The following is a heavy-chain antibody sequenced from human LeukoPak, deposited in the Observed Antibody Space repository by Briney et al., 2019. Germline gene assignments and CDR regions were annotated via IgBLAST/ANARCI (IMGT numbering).Heavy chain of an antibody. V-gene: IGHV4-39*01. CDR1: SGSITTSRYC. D-gene: IGHD3-22*01. Sequence: SETLSLTCAVSSGSITTSRYCWGWIRQPPGKGLEWIGSVSYSGTTYYNPSLKGRVTISMNTSRKQFSLRLSSVTAADTAVYYCAMHVYYFDTSDSYYYFDVWGQGTLVTVSS. CDR2: VSYSGTT. CDR3: AMHVYYFDTSDSYYYFDV. J-gene: IGHJ4*02.